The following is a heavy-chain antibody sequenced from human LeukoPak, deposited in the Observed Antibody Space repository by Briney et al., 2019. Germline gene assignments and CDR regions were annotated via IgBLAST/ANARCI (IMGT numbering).Heavy chain of an antibody. Sequence: KPSETLSLTCTVSGGSISSYYWSWFRQPAGKGLEWIGRIYTSGSTNYNPSLKSRVTMSVDTSKNQFSLKLSSVTAADTAVYYCAKAPVTSCRGAFCYPFDYWGQGTLVTVSS. V-gene: IGHV4-4*07. CDR3: AKAPVTSCRGAFCYPFDY. J-gene: IGHJ4*02. CDR1: GGSISSYY. CDR2: IYTSGST. D-gene: IGHD2-15*01.